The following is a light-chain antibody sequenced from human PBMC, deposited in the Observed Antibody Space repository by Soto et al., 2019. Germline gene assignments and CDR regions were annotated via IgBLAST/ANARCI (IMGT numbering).Light chain of an antibody. J-gene: IGLJ2*01. V-gene: IGLV1-44*01. Sequence: QSALTQPPSASGTPGQRVTTSCSGSSSNIGSNTVNWYQQLPGTAPKLLIYSNNQRPSGVPDRFSGSKSGTSASLAISGLQSEDEADYYCAAWDDSLNVVFGGGTKLTVL. CDR3: AAWDDSLNVV. CDR1: SSNIGSNT. CDR2: SNN.